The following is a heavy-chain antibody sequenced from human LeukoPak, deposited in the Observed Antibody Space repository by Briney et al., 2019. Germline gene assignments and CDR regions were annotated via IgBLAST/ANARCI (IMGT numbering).Heavy chain of an antibody. CDR2: IYYSGST. J-gene: IGHJ4*02. Sequence: SETLSLTCTVSGGSISSSSYYWGWIRQPPGKGLEWIGSIYYSGSTYYNPSLKSRVTISVDTSKNQFSLKLSSVTAADTAVYYCARETIFGVLMGRYFDYWGQGSLVTVSS. CDR3: ARETIFGVLMGRYFDY. V-gene: IGHV4-39*02. D-gene: IGHD3-3*01. CDR1: GGSISSSSYY.